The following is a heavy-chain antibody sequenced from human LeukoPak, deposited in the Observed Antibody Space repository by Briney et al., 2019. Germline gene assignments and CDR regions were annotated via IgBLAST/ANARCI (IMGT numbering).Heavy chain of an antibody. CDR1: GFTFSSYA. J-gene: IGHJ6*02. D-gene: IGHD1-20*01. CDR2: ISGSGGST. V-gene: IGHV3-23*01. Sequence: GGSLRLSCAASGFTFSSYAMSWVRQAPGKGLEWVSAISGSGGSTYYADSVKGRFTISRDNSKNTLYLQMNSLRAEDTALYYCARGKPVTGTPDYYSYGMDVWGQGTMVTVSS. CDR3: ARGKPVTGTPDYYSYGMDV.